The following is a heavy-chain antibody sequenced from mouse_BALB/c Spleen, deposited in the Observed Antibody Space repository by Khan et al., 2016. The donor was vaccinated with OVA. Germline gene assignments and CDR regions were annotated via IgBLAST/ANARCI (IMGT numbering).Heavy chain of an antibody. J-gene: IGHJ3*01. CDR3: ARRYDVGYTFAY. CDR1: GYTFTDFY. Sequence: QVQLQQPGAELARPGASVKLSCKASGYTFTDFYINWVKQRPGQGLEWIGEISPGSGDTFYNERFKDKATLTADKSSNTAYMQLSSLTSEAAAVYYCARRYDVGYTFAYWGQGTLVTVSA. V-gene: IGHV1-77*01. D-gene: IGHD1-2*01. CDR2: ISPGSGDT.